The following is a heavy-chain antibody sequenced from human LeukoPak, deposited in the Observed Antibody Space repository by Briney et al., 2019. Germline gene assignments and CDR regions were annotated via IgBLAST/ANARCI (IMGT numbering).Heavy chain of an antibody. CDR3: GSSGSFY. CDR1: GFTFSSYA. V-gene: IGHV3-30-3*01. CDR2: ISYDGSNK. J-gene: IGHJ4*02. D-gene: IGHD3-22*01. Sequence: GGSLRLSCAASGFTFSSYAMHWVRQAPGKGLEWVAVISYDGSNKYYADSVKGRSTISRDNSKNTLYLQMNSLRAEDTAVYYCGSSGSFYWGQGTLVTVSS.